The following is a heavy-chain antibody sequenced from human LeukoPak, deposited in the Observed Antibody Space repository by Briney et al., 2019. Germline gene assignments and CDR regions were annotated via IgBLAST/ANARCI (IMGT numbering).Heavy chain of an antibody. CDR1: GFNFSSYA. CDR2: ISDHGGAT. J-gene: IGHJ5*01. V-gene: IGHV3-23*01. D-gene: IGHD6-19*01. CDR3: AKGYGSGWYDNWFDS. Sequence: GGSLRLSCAASGFNFSSYAMSWVRQAPGKGLEWVSTISDHGGATYYVDSVKRRFIISRDNSKNTLYLQMDRPRAEDTALYYCAKGYGSGWYDNWFDSWGQGTLVTVSS.